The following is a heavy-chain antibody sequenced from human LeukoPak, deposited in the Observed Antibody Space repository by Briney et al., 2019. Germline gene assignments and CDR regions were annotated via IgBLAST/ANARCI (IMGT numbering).Heavy chain of an antibody. CDR1: GGSISSYY. J-gene: IGHJ6*03. D-gene: IGHD5-12*01. CDR2: IYTSGST. V-gene: IGHV4-4*07. CDR3: AGGERRGYGPSYYYYYMDV. Sequence: PSETLSLTCTVSGGSISSYYWSWIRQPAGKGLEWIGRIYTSGSTNYNPSLKSRVTMSVDTSKNQFSLKLSSVTAADTAVYYCAGGERRGYGPSYYYYYMDVWGKGTTVTVSS.